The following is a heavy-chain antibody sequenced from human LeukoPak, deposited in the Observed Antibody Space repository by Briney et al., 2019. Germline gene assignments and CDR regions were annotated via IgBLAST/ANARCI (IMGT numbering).Heavy chain of an antibody. CDR1: GYTFINYD. Sequence: ASVKVSCKASGYTFINYDINWVRQATGQGLEWMGWMDPNSGNTGYAQKFQGRVTITADESTSTAYMELSSLRSEDTAVYYCARDSSEFRSLILHWGQGTLVTVSS. D-gene: IGHD1-14*01. CDR3: ARDSSEFRSLILH. J-gene: IGHJ1*01. CDR2: MDPNSGNT. V-gene: IGHV1-8*01.